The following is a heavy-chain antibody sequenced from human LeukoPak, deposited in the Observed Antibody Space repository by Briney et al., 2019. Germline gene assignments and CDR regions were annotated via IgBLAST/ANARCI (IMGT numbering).Heavy chain of an antibody. D-gene: IGHD2-21*02. V-gene: IGHV4-59*01. J-gene: IGHJ4*02. CDR1: GGSISSYY. CDR3: AKAWGAYCGGDCYLDY. CDR2: IYYSGST. Sequence: SETLSLTCTVSGGSISSYYWSWIRQPPGKGLEWIGYIYYSGSTNYNPSLKSRVTISVDTSKNQFSLKLSSVTAADTAVYYCAKAWGAYCGGDCYLDYWGQGTLVTVSS.